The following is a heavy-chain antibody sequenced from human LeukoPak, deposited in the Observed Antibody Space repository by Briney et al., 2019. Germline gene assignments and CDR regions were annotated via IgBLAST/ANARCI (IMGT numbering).Heavy chain of an antibody. CDR2: IYTSGST. CDR3: ARSVLGNYYYMDV. CDR1: GGSISSYY. J-gene: IGHJ6*03. D-gene: IGHD2-8*01. V-gene: IGHV4-4*07. Sequence: SETLSLTCIVSGGSISSYYWSWIRQPAGKGLEWIGRIYTSGSTKYNPSLKSRVTMSVDTSKNQFSLNLSSVTAADTALYYCARSVLGNYYYMDVWGKGTTVTVSS.